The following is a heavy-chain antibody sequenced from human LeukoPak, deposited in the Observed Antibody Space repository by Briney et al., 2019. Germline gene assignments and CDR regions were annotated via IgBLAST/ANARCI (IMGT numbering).Heavy chain of an antibody. Sequence: SETLSLTCAVYGGSFSGYYWSWIRRPPGKGLEWIGEINHSGSTNYNPSLKSRVTISVDTSKNQFSLKLSSVTAADTAVYYCARAVGTDGYNLWVYWGQGTLVTVSS. CDR1: GGSFSGYY. J-gene: IGHJ4*02. V-gene: IGHV4-34*01. CDR2: INHSGST. CDR3: ARAVGTDGYNLWVY. D-gene: IGHD5-24*01.